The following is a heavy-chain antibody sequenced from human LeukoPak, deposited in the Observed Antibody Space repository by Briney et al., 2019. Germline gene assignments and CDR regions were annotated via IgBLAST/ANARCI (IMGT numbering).Heavy chain of an antibody. CDR2: ISSSGSTI. V-gene: IGHV3-48*03. CDR3: ARDFGTDQNYFDY. CDR1: GFTFSSYE. D-gene: IGHD3-10*01. J-gene: IGHJ4*02. Sequence: GGSLRLSCAASGFTFSSYEMNWVRQAPGKGLEWVSYISSSGSTIYYADSVKGRFTISRDNAKNSLYLQMNSLRAEDTALYYCARDFGTDQNYFDYWGQGTLVTVSS.